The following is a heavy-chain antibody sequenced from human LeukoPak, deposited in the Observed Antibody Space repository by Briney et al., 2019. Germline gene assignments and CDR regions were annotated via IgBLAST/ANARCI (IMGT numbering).Heavy chain of an antibody. CDR3: ARADTAMVTRRNAFDI. CDR2: MNPNSGNT. Sequence: ASVKVSCKASGYTFTSYDINWVRQATGQGLEWMGWMNPNSGNTGYAQKFQGRVTMTRNTSISTAYMELSSLRSEDTAVYHCARADTAMVTRRNAFDIWGQGTMVTVSS. V-gene: IGHV1-8*01. D-gene: IGHD5-18*01. J-gene: IGHJ3*02. CDR1: GYTFTSYD.